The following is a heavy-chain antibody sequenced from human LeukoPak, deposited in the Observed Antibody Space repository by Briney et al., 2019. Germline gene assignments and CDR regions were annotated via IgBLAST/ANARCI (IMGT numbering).Heavy chain of an antibody. V-gene: IGHV3-23*01. CDR1: GFTFSSYA. CDR3: AKDGGYSYGYLPDY. J-gene: IGHJ4*02. D-gene: IGHD5-18*01. CDR2: ISGSGDST. Sequence: GGSLRLSCAASGFTFSSYAMSWVRQAPGKGLEWVSSISGSGDSTYYADSVKGRFTISRDNSKNTLYLQMNSLRAEDTAVYYCAKDGGYSYGYLPDYWGQGALVTVSS.